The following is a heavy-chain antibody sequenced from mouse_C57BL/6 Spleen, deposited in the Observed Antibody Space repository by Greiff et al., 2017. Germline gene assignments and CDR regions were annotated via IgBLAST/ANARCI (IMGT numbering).Heavy chain of an antibody. V-gene: IGHV1-19*01. J-gene: IGHJ2*01. CDR3: ARRDSSGFDY. CDR1: GYTFTDYY. Sequence: EVKVVESGPVLVKPGASVKMSCKASGYTFTDYYMNWVKQSHGKSLEWIGVINPYNGGTSYNQKFKGKATLTVDKSSSTAYMELNSLTSEDSAVYYCARRDSSGFDYWGQGTTLTVSS. D-gene: IGHD3-2*02. CDR2: INPYNGGT.